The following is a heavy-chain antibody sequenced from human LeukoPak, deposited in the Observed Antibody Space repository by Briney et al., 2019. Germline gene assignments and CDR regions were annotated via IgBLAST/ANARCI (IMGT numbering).Heavy chain of an antibody. V-gene: IGHV1-18*01. CDR3: ARQGARTYNWNSQGFDL. CDR2: ISAYNGNT. D-gene: IGHD1-7*01. Sequence: SVKVSCKASGYTFTSYGISWVRQAPGQGREWMGWISAYNGNTNYAQKLQGRVTMTTDTSTSTAYMELRSLRSDDTAVYYCARQGARTYNWNSQGFDLWGRGTLVTVSS. CDR1: GYTFTSYG. J-gene: IGHJ2*01.